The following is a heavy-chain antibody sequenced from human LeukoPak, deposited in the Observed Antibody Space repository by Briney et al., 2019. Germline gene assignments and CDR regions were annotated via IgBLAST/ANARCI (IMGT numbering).Heavy chain of an antibody. Sequence: GGSLRLSCAASGFTFSSNYMSWVRQAPGKGLEWVSVINSGGSTYYDDSVKGRFTISIDNSKNTLYLQMITLRAEDTAAYYRARGISAAGTWEYYFDYWGQGTLVTVSS. CDR1: GFTFSSNY. D-gene: IGHD6-13*01. J-gene: IGHJ4*02. CDR2: INSGGST. V-gene: IGHV3-53*01. CDR3: ARGISAAGTWEYYFDY.